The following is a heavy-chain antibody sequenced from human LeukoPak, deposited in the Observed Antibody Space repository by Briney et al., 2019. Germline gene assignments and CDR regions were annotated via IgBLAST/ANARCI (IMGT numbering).Heavy chain of an antibody. CDR2: IIPILGIA. Sequence: SVKVSCKASGGTFSSYTISWVRQAPGQGLEWMGRIIPILGIANYAQKFQGRVTITADKSTSTAYMELSSLRSEDTAVYYCARQYCSGGSCYHIPLDYWGQGTLVSVSS. CDR1: GGTFSSYT. CDR3: ARQYCSGGSCYHIPLDY. V-gene: IGHV1-69*02. J-gene: IGHJ4*02. D-gene: IGHD2-15*01.